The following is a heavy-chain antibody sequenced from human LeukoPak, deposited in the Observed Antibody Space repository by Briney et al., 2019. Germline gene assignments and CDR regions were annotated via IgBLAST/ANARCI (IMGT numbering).Heavy chain of an antibody. J-gene: IGHJ4*02. CDR1: GGSISSSSW. Sequence: PSETLSLTCAVSGGSISSSSWWSWVRQPPRKGLEWLGEIYDSGSTYYNPSLRSRVTTSPYRSKKKFSRKLTCSTAAATAVYFWARVAEYYAMCRGYAVFSDYWGQGISVTVSS. CDR2: IYDSGST. V-gene: IGHV4-4*02. CDR3: ARVAEYYAMCRGYAVFSDY. D-gene: IGHD2-8*01.